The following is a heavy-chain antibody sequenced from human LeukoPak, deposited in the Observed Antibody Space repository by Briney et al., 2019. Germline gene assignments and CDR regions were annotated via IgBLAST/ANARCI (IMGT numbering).Heavy chain of an antibody. CDR1: GFTFSNDG. V-gene: IGHV3-33*01. CDR2: IWYDGSNG. CDR3: ARPLSIVGATIGAFDI. Sequence: GGSLRLSCAASGFTFSNDGMHWVRQAPGKGLEWVAVIWYDGSNGYYADSVKGRFTISRDNSKNTLYLQMNSLRADDTAVYYCARPLSIVGATIGAFDICGERTIVTAPS. D-gene: IGHD1-26*01. J-gene: IGHJ3*02.